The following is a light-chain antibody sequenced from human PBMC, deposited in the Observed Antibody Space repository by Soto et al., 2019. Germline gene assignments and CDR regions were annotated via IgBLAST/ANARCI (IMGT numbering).Light chain of an antibody. V-gene: IGKV3-20*01. CDR2: GAS. CDR1: QSVSRSY. J-gene: IGKJ2*01. CDR3: QQYGSSPYT. Sequence: EIVLTQSPGTLSLSPGERATLSCRASQSVSRSYLAWYQQKPGQAPRLLIYGASSRATGIPDRFSGSGSGTDFTLTISRLEPEDCAVYYCQQYGSSPYTFGQGNKLEIK.